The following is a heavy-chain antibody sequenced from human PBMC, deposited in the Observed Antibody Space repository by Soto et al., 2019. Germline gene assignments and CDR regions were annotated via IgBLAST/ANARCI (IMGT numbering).Heavy chain of an antibody. D-gene: IGHD3-9*01. CDR2: ITSSSTYI. CDR3: AREDILTGFAFDI. J-gene: IGHJ3*02. V-gene: IGHV3-21*01. Sequence: GGSLSLSCAASGFTFSSYSMYWGRQAPGKGLEWVSSITSSSTYIYYADSVKGRFTISRDNAKNSLYLQMNSLRAEDTAVYYCAREDILTGFAFDIWGQGTMVTVSS. CDR1: GFTFSSYS.